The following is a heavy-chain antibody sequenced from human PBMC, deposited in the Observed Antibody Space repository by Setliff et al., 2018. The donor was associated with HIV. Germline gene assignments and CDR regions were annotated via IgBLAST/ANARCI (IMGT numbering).Heavy chain of an antibody. CDR2: IYYSGST. J-gene: IGHJ6*02. CDR3: ARATYYGYVWGSPGGMDV. V-gene: IGHV4-59*02. Sequence: PSGTQSLTCTVSGDSVSGYYWSWIRQPPGKGLEWIGYIYYSGSTNYTPSLKSRVTISVDTSKNQFSLKLSSVTAADTAVYYCARATYYGYVWGSPGGMDVWGQGTTVTVSS. D-gene: IGHD3-16*01. CDR1: GDSVSGYY.